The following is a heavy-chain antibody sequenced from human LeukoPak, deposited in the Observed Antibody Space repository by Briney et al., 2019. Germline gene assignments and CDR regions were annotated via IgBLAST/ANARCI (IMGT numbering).Heavy chain of an antibody. CDR1: GFTFSSYA. CDR2: ISGSGGST. V-gene: IGHV3-23*01. D-gene: IGHD6-19*01. CDR3: ARGVRIAVAGNIDY. J-gene: IGHJ4*02. Sequence: GGSLRLSCAASGFTFSSYAMSCVRQAPGEGLEWGSAISGSGGSTYYADSVKGRFTISRDNSKNTLYLQMNSLRAEDTAVYYCARGVRIAVAGNIDYWGQGTLVTVSS.